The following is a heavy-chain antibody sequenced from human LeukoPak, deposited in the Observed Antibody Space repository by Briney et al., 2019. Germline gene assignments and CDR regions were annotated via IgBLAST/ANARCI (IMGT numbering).Heavy chain of an antibody. J-gene: IGHJ4*02. CDR1: GYTFTLFD. V-gene: IGHV1-8*01. CDR3: ARGVDSNT. D-gene: IGHD3-22*01. CDR2: MNPRSGNA. Sequence: ASVTVSCKASGYTFTLFDINWVRQAPGQGLEWMGNMNPRSGNADYALKFQGRVTMTSDTSLNTAYMELSTLKSDDTAVYYCARGVDSNTWGQGTLVTVSS.